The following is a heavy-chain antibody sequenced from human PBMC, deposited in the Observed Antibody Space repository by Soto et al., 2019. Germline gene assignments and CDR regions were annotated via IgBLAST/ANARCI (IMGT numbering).Heavy chain of an antibody. CDR1: GYPFITYG. D-gene: IGHD2-21*01. V-gene: IGHV1-18*01. J-gene: IGHJ4*02. CDR2: VSTYSGQA. CDR3: ARVHIIGGVITHERGFDY. Sequence: QVQLVQSGAEVKKPGASVTVSCQTSGYPFITYGINWVRQAPGQGVEWMGWVSTYSGQAKYAQNFQGRVTMTTDTSANTAHMELRSLRSDDTAMYYCARVHIIGGVITHERGFDYWGQGTLVTVSS.